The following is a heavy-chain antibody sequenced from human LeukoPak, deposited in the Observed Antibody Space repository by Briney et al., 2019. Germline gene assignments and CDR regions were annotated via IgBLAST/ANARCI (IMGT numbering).Heavy chain of an antibody. D-gene: IGHD3-10*01. CDR2: IKSKTDGGTT. J-gene: IGHJ4*02. V-gene: IGHV3-15*01. Sequence: PGGSLRLSCAASGFTFSNAWMSWVRQAPGKGREWVGRIKSKTDGGTTDYAPPVKGRFTISRDDSKNTLYLQMNSLKTEDTAVYYCTTSLAITMVRYFDYWGQGTLVTVSS. CDR3: TTSLAITMVRYFDY. CDR1: GFTFSNAW.